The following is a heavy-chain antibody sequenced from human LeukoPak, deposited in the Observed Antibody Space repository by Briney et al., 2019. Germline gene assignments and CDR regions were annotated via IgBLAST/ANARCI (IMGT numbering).Heavy chain of an antibody. CDR1: GGSISSYY. V-gene: IGHV4-59*08. CDR3: ARHRQYCSGGSCYRPQFDY. J-gene: IGHJ4*02. CDR2: IYYSGST. D-gene: IGHD2-15*01. Sequence: SETLSLTCTVSGGSISSYYWSWIRQPPGKGLEWIGYIYYSGSTNYNPSLKSRVTISVDTSKNQFSLKLSSVTAADTAVYYCARHRQYCSGGSCYRPQFDYWGQGTLVTVSS.